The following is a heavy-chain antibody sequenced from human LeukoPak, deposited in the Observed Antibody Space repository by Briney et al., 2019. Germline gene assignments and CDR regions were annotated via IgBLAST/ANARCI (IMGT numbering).Heavy chain of an antibody. CDR2: ISGSGGST. Sequence: GGSLRLSCAASGFTFSSYAMSWVRQAPGKGLEWVSAISGSGGSTYYADSVKGRFTIFRDNSKNTLYLQMNSLRAEDTAVYYCAKDQGFYCSSTSCYAGFDYWGQGTLVTVSS. D-gene: IGHD2-2*01. J-gene: IGHJ4*02. CDR1: GFTFSSYA. CDR3: AKDQGFYCSSTSCYAGFDY. V-gene: IGHV3-23*01.